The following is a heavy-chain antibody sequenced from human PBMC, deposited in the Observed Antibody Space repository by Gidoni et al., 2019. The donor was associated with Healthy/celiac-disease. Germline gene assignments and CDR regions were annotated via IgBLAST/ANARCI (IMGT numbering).Heavy chain of an antibody. D-gene: IGHD2-2*01. CDR2: ISYDGRNK. Sequence: QVQLVVSGGGVVQPGRSLRLSCSSPGFTVSSYAMHWVRPAPGKGLEWVAVISYDGRNKYYADSVKGRFTISRDNSKNTLYLQMNSLRAEDTAVYYCARGSSTSLYYMDVWGKGTTVTVSS. V-gene: IGHV3-30*04. CDR3: ARGSSTSLYYMDV. J-gene: IGHJ6*03. CDR1: GFTVSSYA.